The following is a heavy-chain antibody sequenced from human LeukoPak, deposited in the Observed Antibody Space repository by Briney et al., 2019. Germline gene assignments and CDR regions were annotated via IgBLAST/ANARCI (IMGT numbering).Heavy chain of an antibody. CDR2: IYTSGST. CDR3: ARDGAVADAFDI. D-gene: IGHD6-19*01. CDR1: GGSIGTYY. J-gene: IGHJ3*02. V-gene: IGHV4-4*07. Sequence: PSETLSLTCTVSGGSIGTYYWSWIRQPAGKGLEWIGRIYTSGSTNYNPSLKSRVTMSVDTSKNQFSLKLSSVTAADTAVYYCARDGAVADAFDIWGQGTMVTVSS.